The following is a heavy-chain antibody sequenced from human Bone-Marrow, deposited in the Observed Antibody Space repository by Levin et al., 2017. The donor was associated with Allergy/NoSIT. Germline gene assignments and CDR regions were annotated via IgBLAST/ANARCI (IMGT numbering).Heavy chain of an antibody. CDR2: ISSSGSMI. CDR3: ARDGLLGRNVFDY. CDR1: GFTFSDYY. J-gene: IGHJ4*02. V-gene: IGHV3-11*01. D-gene: IGHD1-1*01. Sequence: GGSLRLSCAASGFTFSDYYMSWIRQAPGKGLEGLAYISSSGSMIEYADSVKGRFTISRDSAKDSRYRQMNSLRAEDTAFYYCARDGLLGRNVFDYWGPGTLVTVSS.